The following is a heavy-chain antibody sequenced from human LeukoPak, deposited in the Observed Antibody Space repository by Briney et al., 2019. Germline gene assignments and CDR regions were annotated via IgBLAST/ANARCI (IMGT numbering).Heavy chain of an antibody. V-gene: IGHV4-59*08. CDR1: GGSISSYY. CDR2: IYYSGST. CDR3: ARVATISQEFYYYYGMDV. D-gene: IGHD5-12*01. J-gene: IGHJ6*02. Sequence: SETLSLTCTVSGGSISSYYWSWIRQPPGKGLEWIGYIYYSGSTNYNPSLKSRVTISVDTSKNQFSLKLSSVTAADTAVYYCARVATISQEFYYYYGMDVWGQGTTVTVSS.